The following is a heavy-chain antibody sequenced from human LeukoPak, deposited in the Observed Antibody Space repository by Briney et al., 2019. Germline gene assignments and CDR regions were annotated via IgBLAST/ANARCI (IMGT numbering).Heavy chain of an antibody. D-gene: IGHD4-23*01. CDR3: ARSNVGNSPFDY. CDR1: GGSISSSSYY. J-gene: IGHJ4*02. V-gene: IGHV4-39*01. Sequence: PSETLSLTCTVSGGSISSSSYYWGWIRQPPGKGLEWFGSIYYSTSTYYNPSLKSRVTISVDTSKNSFSLKLSSVTAADTAVYYCARSNVGNSPFDYWGQGTLVTVSS. CDR2: IYYSTST.